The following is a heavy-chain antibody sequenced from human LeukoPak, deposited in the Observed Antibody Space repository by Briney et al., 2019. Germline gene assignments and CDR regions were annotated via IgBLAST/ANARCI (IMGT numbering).Heavy chain of an antibody. CDR1: GFNFGYFP. CDR2: IKPDGNDK. D-gene: IGHD4-11*01. CDR3: ARVQYHFDY. J-gene: IGHJ4*02. Sequence: GGSLRLSCTGSGFNFGYFPMSWVRQAPGKGLEWVANIKPDGNDKYYVDYVKGRFTISRDNAKNSLYLQMNSLRAEDTAVYYCARVQYHFDYWGQGTVVTVSS. V-gene: IGHV3-7*01.